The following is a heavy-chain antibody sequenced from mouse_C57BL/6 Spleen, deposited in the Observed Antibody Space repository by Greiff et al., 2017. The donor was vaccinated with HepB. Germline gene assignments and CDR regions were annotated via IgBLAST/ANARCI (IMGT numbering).Heavy chain of an antibody. D-gene: IGHD1-1*01. Sequence: VQLQQSGAELVKPGASVKLSCKASGYTFTEYTIHWVKQRSGQGLEWIGWFYPGSGSIKYNEKFKDKATLTADKSSSTVYMELSRLTSEDSAVYFCARNEDRFSTTVVAPFDYWGQGTTLTVSS. CDR1: GYTFTEYT. CDR2: FYPGSGSI. CDR3: ARNEDRFSTTVVAPFDY. V-gene: IGHV1-62-2*01. J-gene: IGHJ2*01.